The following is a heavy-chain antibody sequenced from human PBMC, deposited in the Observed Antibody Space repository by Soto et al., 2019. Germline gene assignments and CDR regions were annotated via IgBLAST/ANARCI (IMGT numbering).Heavy chain of an antibody. CDR1: GFTFSPYS. D-gene: IGHD3-3*01. CDR3: ARDRSTIYGVVTPIDY. J-gene: IGHJ4*02. V-gene: IGHV3-48*02. CDR2: ISSGGDTI. Sequence: PGGSLRLSCAVSGFTFSPYSMNWARQAPGKGLEWISYISSGGDTIYYADSVRGRFTVSRDNTKNSLYLQMDSLRDEDTAVYYCARDRSTIYGVVTPIDYWGQGTLVTVSS.